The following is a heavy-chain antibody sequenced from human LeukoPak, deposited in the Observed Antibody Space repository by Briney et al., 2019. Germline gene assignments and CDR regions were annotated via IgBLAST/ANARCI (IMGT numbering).Heavy chain of an antibody. V-gene: IGHV3-23*01. CDR2: ISGSGGST. CDR1: GFTFSSYA. Sequence: GGSLRLSCAASGFTFSSYAMSWVRQAPGKGLEWVSAISGSGGSTYYADSVKGRFTISRDNSKDTLYLQMNSLRAEDTAVYYCAKQSRSSGWYPIDYWGQGTLVTVSS. D-gene: IGHD6-19*01. J-gene: IGHJ4*02. CDR3: AKQSRSSGWYPIDY.